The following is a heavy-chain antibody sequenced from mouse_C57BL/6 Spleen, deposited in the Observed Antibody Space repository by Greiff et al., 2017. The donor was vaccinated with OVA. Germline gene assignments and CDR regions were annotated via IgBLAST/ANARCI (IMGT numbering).Heavy chain of an antibody. Sequence: VQLQQSGPELVKPGASVKISCKASGYTFTDYYMNWVKQRHGKSLEWIGDINPYNGGTSYNQKFKGKGTLNVDKSSSTAYMELRHLSSVDSSVYYCARDRKGYFDYSSQGTTLTVSS. D-gene: IGHD2-14*01. CDR3: ARDRKGYFDY. J-gene: IGHJ2*01. CDR1: GYTFTDYY. CDR2: INPYNGGT. V-gene: IGHV1-26*01.